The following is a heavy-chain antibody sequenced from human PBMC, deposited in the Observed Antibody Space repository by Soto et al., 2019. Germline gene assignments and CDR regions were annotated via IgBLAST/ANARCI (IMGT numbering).Heavy chain of an antibody. D-gene: IGHD3-10*01. CDR2: ISGSGGST. CDR3: AKIGTYYYGSGSYSY. J-gene: IGHJ4*02. V-gene: IGHV3-23*01. Sequence: EVQLLESGGGLVQPGGSLRLSCAASGFTFSSYAMSWVRQAPGKGLEWVSAISGSGGSTYYADSVKGRFTISRDNSKNTLYLQMNSLRAEDTAVYYCAKIGTYYYGSGSYSYWGQGTLVTVPS. CDR1: GFTFSSYA.